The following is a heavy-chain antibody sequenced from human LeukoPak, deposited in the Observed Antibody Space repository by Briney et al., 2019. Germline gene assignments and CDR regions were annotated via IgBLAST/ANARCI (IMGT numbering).Heavy chain of an antibody. Sequence: GASVKVSCKASGYTFTSYDINWVRQATGQGLEWMGWMNPNSGNTGYAQKFQGRVTMTRNTSISTAYMELSSLRSEDTAVYYCARWKYSSSRYDFAYYYYGMDVWGQGTTVTVSS. CDR2: MNPNSGNT. V-gene: IGHV1-8*01. CDR3: ARWKYSSSRYDFAYYYYGMDV. CDR1: GYTFTSYD. J-gene: IGHJ6*02. D-gene: IGHD6-13*01.